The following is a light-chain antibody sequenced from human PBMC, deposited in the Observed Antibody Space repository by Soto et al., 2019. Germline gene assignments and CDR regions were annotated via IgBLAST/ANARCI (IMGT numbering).Light chain of an antibody. CDR1: SSDVGGYDY. CDR3: SSYTSSGTLV. J-gene: IGLJ3*02. V-gene: IGLV2-14*01. CDR2: DVS. Sequence: QSVLTQTASVSGSPGQSITISCTGTSSDVGGYDYVSWYQQHPGKAPKLTIYDVSNRPSGVSNRFSGSKSGNTASLTISGLQAEDEADYYCSSYTSSGTLVFGGGTQLTVL.